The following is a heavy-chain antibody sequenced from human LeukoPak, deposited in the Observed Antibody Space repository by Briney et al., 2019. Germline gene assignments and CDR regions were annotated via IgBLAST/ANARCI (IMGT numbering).Heavy chain of an antibody. CDR3: AKHSSSSTFFAHFDY. CDR1: GFTFSSYA. Sequence: GGSLRLSCAASGFTFSSYAMNWVRQAPGKGLEWISAISGAGGSTFYADSVKGRLTISRDNSKNTLYLQMNSLRAEDTAIYYCAKHSSSSTFFAHFDYWGQGTLVTVSS. V-gene: IGHV3-23*01. CDR2: ISGAGGST. D-gene: IGHD6-6*01. J-gene: IGHJ4*02.